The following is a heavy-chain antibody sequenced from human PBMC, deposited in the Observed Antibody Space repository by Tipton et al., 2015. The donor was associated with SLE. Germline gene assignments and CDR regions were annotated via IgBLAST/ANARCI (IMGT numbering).Heavy chain of an antibody. CDR1: GGSISSSSYY. Sequence: TLSLTCTVSGGSISSSSYYGGWIRQPPGKGLEWIGNMYYTGSTYYNPSLKSRVTISVDTSKNQFSLKLSSVTAADTAVYYCARELGMVAFDIWGQGTMVIVSS. D-gene: IGHD7-27*01. CDR2: MYYTGST. V-gene: IGHV4-39*07. J-gene: IGHJ3*02. CDR3: ARELGMVAFDI.